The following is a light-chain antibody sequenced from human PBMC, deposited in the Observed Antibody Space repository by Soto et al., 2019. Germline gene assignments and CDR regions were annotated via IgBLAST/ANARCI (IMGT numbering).Light chain of an antibody. CDR2: ATS. CDR3: QLYGTSPL. J-gene: IGKJ3*01. Sequence: EIVLTQSPVTLSLSPGESATLSCRASLTVSSTYLTWYQQRPGQAPRLLIYATSTRSTDVPDRFSGSGSGTDFTLTISGLEPEDFGKYYCQLYGTSPLFGPGTKVDVK. CDR1: LTVSSTY. V-gene: IGKV3-20*01.